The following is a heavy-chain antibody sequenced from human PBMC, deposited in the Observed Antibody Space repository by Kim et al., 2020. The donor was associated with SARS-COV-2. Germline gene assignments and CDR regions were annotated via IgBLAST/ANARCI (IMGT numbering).Heavy chain of an antibody. V-gene: IGHV3-33*01. CDR1: GFTFSSYG. CDR2: IWYDGSNK. CDR3: ARDPTYDRRRGKGSRGNYYYFGMDG. D-gene: IGHD3-16*01. Sequence: GGSLRLSCAASGFTFSSYGMHWVRQAPGKGLEWVAVIWYDGSNKYYADSVKGRFTISRDNSKNTLYLQMNSLRAEDTAVYYCARDPTYDRRRGKGSRGNYYYFGMDGWGQGTTDTVSS. J-gene: IGHJ6*01.